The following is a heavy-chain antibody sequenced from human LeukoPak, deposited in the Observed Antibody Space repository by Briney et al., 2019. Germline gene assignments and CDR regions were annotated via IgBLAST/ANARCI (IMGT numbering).Heavy chain of an antibody. CDR2: IIPIFGTA. J-gene: IGHJ5*02. D-gene: IGHD2-15*01. CDR1: GGTFSSYA. Sequence: SVKVSCTASGGTFSSYAISWVRQAPGQGLEWMGGIIPIFGTANYAQKFQGRVTITADESTSTAYMELSSLRSEDTAVYYCARDCSGGSCYQNWFDPWGQGTLVTVSS. CDR3: ARDCSGGSCYQNWFDP. V-gene: IGHV1-69*01.